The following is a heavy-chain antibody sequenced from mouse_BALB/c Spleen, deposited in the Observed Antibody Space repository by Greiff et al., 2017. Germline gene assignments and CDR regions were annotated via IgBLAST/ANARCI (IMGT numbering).Heavy chain of an antibody. V-gene: IGHV1-87*01. J-gene: IGHJ3*01. CDR2: IYPGDGDT. CDR1: GYTFTSYW. Sequence: QVQLKQSGAELARPGASVKLSCKASGYTFTSYWMQWVKQRPGQGLEWIGAIYPGDGDTRYTQKFKGKATLTADKSSSTAYMQLSSLASEDSAVYYCARKELGRFAYWGQGTLVTVSA. D-gene: IGHD4-1*01. CDR3: ARKELGRFAY.